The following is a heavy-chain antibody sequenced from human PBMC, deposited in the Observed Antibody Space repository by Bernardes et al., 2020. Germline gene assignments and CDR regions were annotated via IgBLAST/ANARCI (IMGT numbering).Heavy chain of an antibody. J-gene: IGHJ5*02. CDR2: IYPGDSDT. CDR3: ARRRKVVVAATADWFDP. CDR1: GYSFTSYW. V-gene: IGHV5-51*01. D-gene: IGHD2-15*01. Sequence: GESLKISCKGSGYSFTSYWIGWVRQMPGKGLEWMGIIYPGDSDTRYSPSFQGQVTISADKSISTAYLQWSSLKASDTAMYYCARRRKVVVAATADWFDPWGQGTLVTVSS.